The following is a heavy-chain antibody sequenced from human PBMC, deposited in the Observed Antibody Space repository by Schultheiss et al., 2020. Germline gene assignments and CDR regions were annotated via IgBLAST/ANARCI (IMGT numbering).Heavy chain of an antibody. CDR1: GFTFSNAW. Sequence: GGSLRLSCAASGFTFSNAWMSWVRQAPGKGLEWVGRIKSKTDGGTTDYAAPVKGRFTISRDDSKNTLYLQMNSLKTEDTAVYYCTTDNPHCSGGSCYGYDYWGQGTLVTVSS. CDR2: IKSKTDGGTT. J-gene: IGHJ4*02. V-gene: IGHV3-15*01. D-gene: IGHD2-15*01. CDR3: TTDNPHCSGGSCYGYDY.